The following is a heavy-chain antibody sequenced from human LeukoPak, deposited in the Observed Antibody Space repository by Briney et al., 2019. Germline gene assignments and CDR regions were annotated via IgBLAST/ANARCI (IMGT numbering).Heavy chain of an antibody. CDR3: AKYDNTGYRGLN. Sequence: GGSLRLSCAASGFTFTNYAMTWVRQAPGKGLEWVSTTSHSGGRTYYAESVKGRFTISRDDPKNTVHLQMNSLRVEDTAAYYCAKYDNTGYRGLNWGQGILVTVSS. V-gene: IGHV3-23*01. D-gene: IGHD3-22*01. CDR1: GFTFTNYA. J-gene: IGHJ4*02. CDR2: TSHSGGRT.